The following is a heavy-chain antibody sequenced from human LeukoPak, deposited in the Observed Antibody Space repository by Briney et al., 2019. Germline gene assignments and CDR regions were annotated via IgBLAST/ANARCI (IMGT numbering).Heavy chain of an antibody. CDR2: INPSGGST. CDR1: GYTFTSYY. J-gene: IGHJ5*02. D-gene: IGHD1-14*01. V-gene: IGHV1-46*01. CDR3: AKETPNTGWFDP. Sequence: ASVKVSCKASGYTFTSYYMHWVRQAPGQGLEWMGIINPSGGSTSYAQKFQGRVTLTRDTSTSTVYMELSSLRSEDTAIYYCAKETPNTGWFDPWGQGTLVTVSS.